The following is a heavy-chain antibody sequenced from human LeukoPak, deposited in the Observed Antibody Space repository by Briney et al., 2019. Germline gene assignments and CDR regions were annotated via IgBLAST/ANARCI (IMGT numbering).Heavy chain of an antibody. D-gene: IGHD2-2*01. CDR1: GGTFSSYA. V-gene: IGHV1-69*01. CDR3: ASFPLGDIVVVPAAGAEYFQH. CDR2: IIPIFGTA. J-gene: IGHJ1*01. Sequence: SVKVSCKASGGTFSSYAISWVRQAPGQGLEWMGGIIPIFGTANYAQKFQGRVTITADESTSTAYMELSSLRSEDTAVYYCASFPLGDIVVVPAAGAEYFQHWGQGTLVTVSS.